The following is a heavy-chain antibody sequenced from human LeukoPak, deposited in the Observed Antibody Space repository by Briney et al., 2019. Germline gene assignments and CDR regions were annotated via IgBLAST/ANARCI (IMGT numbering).Heavy chain of an antibody. CDR1: GGSISSYH. D-gene: IGHD2-21*02. V-gene: IGHV4-59*08. CDR2: IRYSGST. CDR3: ASMSLGDWSTFDY. Sequence: PSETLSLTCTVSGGSISSYHWSWIRQPPGKGLEWIGYIRYSGSTNYNPSLKGRVTTSVDMSKNQFSLKLSSVTAADTAVYYCASMSLGDWSTFDYWGQGTLGTVSS. J-gene: IGHJ4*02.